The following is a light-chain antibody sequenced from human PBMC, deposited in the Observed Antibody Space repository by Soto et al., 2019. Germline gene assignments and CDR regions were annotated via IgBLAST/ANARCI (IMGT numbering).Light chain of an antibody. CDR1: QSIGKY. CDR3: PQGYDTPYT. Sequence: DIQMTQSPSSLSASVGDRVTITCRASQSIGKYVNWYQQKLGKAPEVVAYCSPSLKGGVPSRFIGSGSGTDCPVTITSLPHEDLGPYYCPQGYDTPYTFGHGT. J-gene: IGKJ2*01. V-gene: IGKV1-39*01. CDR2: CSP.